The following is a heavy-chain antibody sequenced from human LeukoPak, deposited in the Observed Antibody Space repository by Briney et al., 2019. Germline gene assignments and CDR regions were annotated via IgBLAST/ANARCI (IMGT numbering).Heavy chain of an antibody. CDR3: ARDGYYDSSRAYYYYYYMDV. CDR2: IYTSGST. J-gene: IGHJ6*03. Sequence: SETLSLTCTVSGGSISSGSYYWSWIRQPAGKGLEWIGRIYTSGSTNYNPSLKSRVTISVDTSKNQFSLKLSSVTAADTAVYYCARDGYYDSSRAYYYYYYMDVWGKGTTVTVSS. D-gene: IGHD3-22*01. CDR1: GGSISSGSYY. V-gene: IGHV4-61*02.